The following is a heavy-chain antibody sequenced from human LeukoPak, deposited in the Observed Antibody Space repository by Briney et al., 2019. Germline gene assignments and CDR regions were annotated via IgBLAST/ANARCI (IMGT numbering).Heavy chain of an antibody. Sequence: GGSLRLSCAASGFTFSSYAMHWVRQAPGKGLEWVAVISYDGSNKYYADSVKGRFTISRDNVKNSLYLQMNSLRAEDAAVYYCARVRYDSGWYDYWGQGALVTASS. J-gene: IGHJ4*02. D-gene: IGHD6-19*01. CDR2: ISYDGSNK. V-gene: IGHV3-30-3*01. CDR1: GFTFSSYA. CDR3: ARVRYDSGWYDY.